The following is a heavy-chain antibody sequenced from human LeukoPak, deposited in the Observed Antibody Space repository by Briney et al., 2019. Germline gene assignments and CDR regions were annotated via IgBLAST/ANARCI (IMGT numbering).Heavy chain of an antibody. D-gene: IGHD2-15*01. CDR3: AREPGGWYAFDI. J-gene: IGHJ3*02. CDR2: INSDGSST. V-gene: IGHV3-74*01. CDR1: GFTFSSYW. Sequence: GGSLRLSCTASGFTFSSYWMHWVRQAPGKGLVWVSRINSDGSSTSYADSVKGRFTISRDNAKNTLYLQMNSLRAEDTAVYYCAREPGGWYAFDIWGQGTMVTVSS.